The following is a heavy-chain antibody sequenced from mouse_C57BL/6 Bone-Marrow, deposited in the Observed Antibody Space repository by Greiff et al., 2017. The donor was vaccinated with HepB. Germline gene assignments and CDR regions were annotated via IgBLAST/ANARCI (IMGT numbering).Heavy chain of an antibody. CDR3: ARHWDDFDY. CDR1: GFTFSSYG. D-gene: IGHD4-1*01. Sequence: EVQVVESGGDLVKPGGSLKLSCAASGFTFSSYGMSWVRQTPDKRLEWVATISSGGSYTYYPDSVKGRFTISSDNAKNTLYLQMSSLKSEDTAMYYCARHWDDFDYWGQGTTLTVSS. V-gene: IGHV5-6*01. J-gene: IGHJ2*01. CDR2: ISSGGSYT.